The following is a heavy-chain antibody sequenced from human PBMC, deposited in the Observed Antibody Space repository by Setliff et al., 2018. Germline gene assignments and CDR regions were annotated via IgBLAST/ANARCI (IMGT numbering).Heavy chain of an antibody. D-gene: IGHD3-3*01. CDR3: ARCPSLWSGDYMAV. CDR2: IIPIFGTA. Sequence: SVKVSCKASGGTFSSYAISWVRQAPGQGLEWMGRIIPIFGTANYAQKFQGRVTITADKSTTTAYTELSSLSSEDTAVYYWARCPSLWSGDYMAVWGRGTTVTSP. CDR1: GGTFSSYA. J-gene: IGHJ6*03. V-gene: IGHV1-69*06.